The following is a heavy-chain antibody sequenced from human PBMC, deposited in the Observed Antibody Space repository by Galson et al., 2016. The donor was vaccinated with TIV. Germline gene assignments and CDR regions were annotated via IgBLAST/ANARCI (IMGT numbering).Heavy chain of an antibody. CDR1: GYIFANYY. CDR3: ARGVRRFLEWSDYWYFDV. J-gene: IGHJ2*01. V-gene: IGHV1-2*02. Sequence: SVKVSCKASGYIFANYYMHWVRQAPGGGLEWMGWINPDSGDTSFAQKFQGRLTMTRDTSIATAYMDLRRLTSGDTAVNYCARGVRRFLEWSDYWYFDVWGRGTQVTVSS. CDR2: INPDSGDT. D-gene: IGHD3-3*01.